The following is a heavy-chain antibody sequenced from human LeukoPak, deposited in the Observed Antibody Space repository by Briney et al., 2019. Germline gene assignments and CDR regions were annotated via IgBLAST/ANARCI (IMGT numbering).Heavy chain of an antibody. CDR1: GYTFTGYY. D-gene: IGHD2-15*01. J-gene: IGHJ4*02. CDR2: INPNSGDT. CDR3: ARVNHCSGGTCNSATFDY. V-gene: IGHV1-2*02. Sequence: GASVKVSCKASGYTFTGYYMHWVRQAPGQGLEWMGWINPNSGDTNYAQIFQGRVTTTRDTSISTAYMELSRLTSDDTAVYYCARVNHCSGGTCNSATFDYWGQGTLVTVSS.